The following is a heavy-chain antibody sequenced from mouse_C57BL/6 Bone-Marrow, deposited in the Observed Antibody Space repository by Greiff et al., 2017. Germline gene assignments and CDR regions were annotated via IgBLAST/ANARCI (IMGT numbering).Heavy chain of an antibody. Sequence: EVHLVESGAELVRPGASVKLSCTASGFNIKDDYMHWVKQRPEQGLEWIGWIDPENGDTEYASKFQGKATITADTSSNTAYLQLSSLTSEDTAVYYCTTVDYEYFDYWGQGTTLSVSP. CDR1: GFNIKDDY. D-gene: IGHD2-4*01. J-gene: IGHJ2*01. V-gene: IGHV14-4*01. CDR2: IDPENGDT. CDR3: TTVDYEYFDY.